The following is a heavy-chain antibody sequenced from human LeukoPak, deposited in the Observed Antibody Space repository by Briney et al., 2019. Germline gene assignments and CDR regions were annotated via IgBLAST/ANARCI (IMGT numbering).Heavy chain of an antibody. Sequence: GGSLRLSCAASGFSFSTNRVHWVGQAPGKGLVWVSYINIDEGITGYADSVKGRFTISRDNAKNTLYLQMNSLRAEDTAIYYCFREGGDWGQGTLVTVSS. CDR2: INIDEGIT. J-gene: IGHJ4*02. D-gene: IGHD3-10*01. CDR1: GFSFSTNR. V-gene: IGHV3-74*01. CDR3: FREGGD.